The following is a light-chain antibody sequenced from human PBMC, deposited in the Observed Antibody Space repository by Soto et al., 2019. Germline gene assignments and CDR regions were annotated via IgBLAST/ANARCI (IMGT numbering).Light chain of an antibody. Sequence: SYELTQPPSVSVSPGKTASITCGGNNIGSQSVHWYQQKPGQAPVLVVFYDRVRPSGIPERFSGSNSGNTATLTISRVEAGDEADYYCQVWDSSTDQTGVFGGGTQLTVL. CDR3: QVWDSSTDQTGV. V-gene: IGLV3-21*04. J-gene: IGLJ2*01. CDR1: NIGSQS. CDR2: YDR.